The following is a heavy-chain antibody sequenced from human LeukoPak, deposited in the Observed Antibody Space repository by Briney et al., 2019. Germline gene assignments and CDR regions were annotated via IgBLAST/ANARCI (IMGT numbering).Heavy chain of an antibody. CDR3: VKSMVRGINWFDP. V-gene: IGHV3-64D*06. J-gene: IGHJ5*02. CDR1: GFTFSSYA. CDR2: ISSNGGST. D-gene: IGHD3-10*01. Sequence: GGSLRLSCSASGFTFSSYAMHWVRQAPGKGLEYVSAISSNGGSTYYADSVKRRFTISRDNSKNTLYLQMSSLRAEDTAVYYCVKSMVRGINWFDPWGQGTLVTVSS.